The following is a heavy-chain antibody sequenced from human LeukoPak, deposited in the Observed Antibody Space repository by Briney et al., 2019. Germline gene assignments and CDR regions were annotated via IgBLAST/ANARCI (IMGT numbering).Heavy chain of an antibody. CDR2: IYNGGNT. CDR1: GFTVSNKY. V-gene: IGHV3-53*01. CDR3: ARGGASELYYFDY. Sequence: GGSLRLSCAASGFTVSNKYMSWVRQAPGKGLECVSVIYNGGNTYYADSVKGRFTISRENYKNTLYLQMNSLRAEDTAIYYCARGGASELYYFDYWGQGTLVTVSS. D-gene: IGHD2-15*01. J-gene: IGHJ4*02.